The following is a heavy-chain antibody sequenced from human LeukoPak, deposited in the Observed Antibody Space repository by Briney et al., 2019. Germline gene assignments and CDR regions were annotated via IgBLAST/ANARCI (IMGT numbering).Heavy chain of an antibody. V-gene: IGHV1-46*01. D-gene: IGHD6-6*01. J-gene: IGHJ4*02. Sequence: ASVTVSCKASGYTFTSYYMHWVRQAPGQGLEWMGIINPSGGSTTYAQKFQGRVTMTRDTSTSTVYMELSSLRSDDTAVYYCARTAARRFDYWGQGTLVTVSS. CDR2: INPSGGST. CDR3: ARTAARRFDY. CDR1: GYTFTSYY.